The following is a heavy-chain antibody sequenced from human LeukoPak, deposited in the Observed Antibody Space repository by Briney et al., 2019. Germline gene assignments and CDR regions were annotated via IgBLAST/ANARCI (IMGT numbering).Heavy chain of an antibody. Sequence: SETLSLTCAVYGGSFSGYYWSWIRQPPGKGLEWIGEINHSGSTNYNPSLKSRVTISVDTPKNQFSLKLSSVTAADTAVYYCARVGRWLQLLDYWGQGTLVTVSS. CDR1: GGSFSGYY. V-gene: IGHV4-34*01. J-gene: IGHJ4*02. CDR3: ARVGRWLQLLDY. D-gene: IGHD5-12*01. CDR2: INHSGST.